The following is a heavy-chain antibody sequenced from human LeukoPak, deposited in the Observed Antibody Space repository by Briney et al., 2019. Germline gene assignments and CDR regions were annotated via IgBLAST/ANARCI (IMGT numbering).Heavy chain of an antibody. V-gene: IGHV3-21*01. CDR1: GFTFTEYT. Sequence: PGGSLRLSCAASGFTFTEYTMNWVRQAPGRGLEWVSSMSGGGAYIYYADSVRGRFTISRDNAKNSLYLQMNSLRAEDTAVYYCARAPVAGPCYFDFWGQGALVTVSS. D-gene: IGHD6-19*01. J-gene: IGHJ4*02. CDR3: ARAPVAGPCYFDF. CDR2: MSGGGAYI.